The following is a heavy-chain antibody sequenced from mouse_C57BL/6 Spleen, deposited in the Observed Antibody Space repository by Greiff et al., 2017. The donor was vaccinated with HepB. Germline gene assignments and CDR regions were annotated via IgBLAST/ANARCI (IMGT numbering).Heavy chain of an antibody. CDR3: AAYYSNLWFAY. CDR2: IYPSDSET. J-gene: IGHJ3*01. D-gene: IGHD2-5*01. CDR1: GYTFTSYW. Sequence: VQLQQPGAELVRPGSSVKLSCKASGYTFTSYWMDWVKQRPGQGLEWIGNIYPSDSETHYNQKFKDKATLTVDKSSSTAYMQLSSLTSEDSAVYYCAAYYSNLWFAYWGQGTLVTVSA. V-gene: IGHV1-61*01.